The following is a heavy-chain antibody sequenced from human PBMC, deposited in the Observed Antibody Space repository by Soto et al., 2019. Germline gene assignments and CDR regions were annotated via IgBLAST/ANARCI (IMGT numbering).Heavy chain of an antibody. CDR2: INHSGST. CDR1: GGSFSCYY. CDR3: AGSPEATDYYYYYMDV. V-gene: IGHV4-34*01. Sequence: SETLSLTCAVDGGSFSCYYWSWIRQPPGKGLEWIGEINHSGSTNYNPSLKSRVTISVDTSKNQFSLKLSSVTAADTAVYYCAGSPEATDYYYYYMDVWGKGTTVTVSS. J-gene: IGHJ6*03.